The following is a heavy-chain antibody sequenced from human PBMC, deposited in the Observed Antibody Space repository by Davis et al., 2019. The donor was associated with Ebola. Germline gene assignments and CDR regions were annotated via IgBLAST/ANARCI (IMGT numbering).Heavy chain of an antibody. CDR3: ARDRGIAAATFDY. CDR2: ISYDGSNK. D-gene: IGHD6-13*01. CDR1: GFTFSSYA. J-gene: IGHJ4*02. V-gene: IGHV3-30-3*01. Sequence: SLKISCAASGFTFSSYAMHWVRQAPGKGLEWVAVISYDGSNKYYADSVKGRFTISRDNSKNTLYLQMNSLRAEDTAVYYCARDRGIAAATFDYWGQGTLVTVSS.